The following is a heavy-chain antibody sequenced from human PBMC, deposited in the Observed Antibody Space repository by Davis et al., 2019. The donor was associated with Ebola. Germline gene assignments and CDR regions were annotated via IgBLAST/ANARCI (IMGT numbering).Heavy chain of an antibody. CDR3: ARLRDGYKDWYFDL. J-gene: IGHJ2*01. CDR1: GGTFSSYA. D-gene: IGHD5-24*01. Sequence: ASVKVSCKASGGTFSSYAISWVRQAPGQGLEWMGWMNPNSGNTGYAQKFQGRVTMTRNTSISTAYMELRSLRSDDTAVYYCARLRDGYKDWYFDLWGRGTLVTVSS. CDR2: MNPNSGNT. V-gene: IGHV1-8*02.